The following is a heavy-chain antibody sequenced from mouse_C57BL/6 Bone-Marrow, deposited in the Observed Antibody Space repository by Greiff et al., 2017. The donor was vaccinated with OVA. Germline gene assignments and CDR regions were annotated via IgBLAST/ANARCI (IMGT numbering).Heavy chain of an antibody. J-gene: IGHJ2*01. CDR1: GFTFSNYW. CDR2: IRLKSDNYAT. D-gene: IGHD1-1*01. CDR3: TVITTVVATVDY. V-gene: IGHV6-3*01. Sequence: EVKLVESGGGLVQPGGSMKLSCVASGFTFSNYWMNWVRQSPEKGLEWVAQIRLKSDNYATHYAESVKGRFTISRDDSKSSVYLQMNNLRAEETGIYYCTVITTVVATVDYWGQGTTLTVSS.